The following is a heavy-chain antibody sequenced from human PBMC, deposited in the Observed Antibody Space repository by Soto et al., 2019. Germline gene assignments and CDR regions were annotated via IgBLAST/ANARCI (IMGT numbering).Heavy chain of an antibody. D-gene: IGHD2-15*01. Sequence: SETLSLTCTVSGGSISSYYWSWIRQPPGKGLEWIGYIYYSGNTNYNPSLKSRVTISVDTSKNQFSLKLSSVTAADTAVYYCTRVWGHCSGGSCYVNAFDIWGQGTMVTVSS. J-gene: IGHJ3*02. CDR3: TRVWGHCSGGSCYVNAFDI. CDR1: GGSISSYY. CDR2: IYYSGNT. V-gene: IGHV4-59*01.